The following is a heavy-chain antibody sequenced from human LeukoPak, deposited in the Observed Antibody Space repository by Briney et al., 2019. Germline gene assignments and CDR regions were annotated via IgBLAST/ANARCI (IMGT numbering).Heavy chain of an antibody. CDR1: GFTFRSYE. CDR3: ARVEWFYGMDV. D-gene: IGHD3-3*01. Sequence: PGGSLRLSCAASGFTFRSYEMNWVRQAPGKGLEWVSYISSSGTTIYYADSVKGRFTISRDNAKNTLYLQMNSLRAEDTAVYYCARVEWFYGMDVWGQGTTVTVSS. CDR2: ISSSGTTI. V-gene: IGHV3-48*03. J-gene: IGHJ6*02.